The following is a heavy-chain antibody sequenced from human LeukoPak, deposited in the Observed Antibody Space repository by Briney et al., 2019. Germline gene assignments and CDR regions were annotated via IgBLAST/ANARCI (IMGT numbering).Heavy chain of an antibody. V-gene: IGHV1-69*05. D-gene: IGHD1-26*01. CDR1: GGTFSSYA. CDR2: IIPIFGTA. Sequence: SVKVSCKASGGTFSSYAISWVRQAPGQGLEWMGGIIPIFGTANYAQKFQGRVTITTDESTSTAYMELSSLRSEDTAVYYCARGNGSYYRFDPWGQGTLVTVSS. CDR3: ARGNGSYYRFDP. J-gene: IGHJ5*02.